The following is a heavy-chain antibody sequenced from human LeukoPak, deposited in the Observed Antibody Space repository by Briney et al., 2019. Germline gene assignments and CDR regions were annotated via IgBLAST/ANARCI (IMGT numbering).Heavy chain of an antibody. J-gene: IGHJ3*01. V-gene: IGHV3-7*01. D-gene: IGHD3-16*01. CDR3: ASPAYTAAYDL. Sequence: GGSLRLSCAASGFIFSTYWMMWARQAPGKGLEWVANMKGDGSEIHYVDSVKGRFTISRDNARNSLFLQMNGLRPEDTAVYYCASPAYTAAYDLWGQGAMVTVSS. CDR1: GFIFSTYW. CDR2: MKGDGSEI.